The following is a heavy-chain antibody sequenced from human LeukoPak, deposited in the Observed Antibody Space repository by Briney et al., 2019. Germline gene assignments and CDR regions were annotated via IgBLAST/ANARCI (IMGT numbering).Heavy chain of an antibody. CDR3: TTAPYSSSSDY. CDR2: IKSKTDGGTT. Sequence: PGGSLRLSCAASGFTFSNAWMSWVRQAPGKGLEWVGRIKSKTDGGTTDYAAPVKGRFTISRDDSKNTLYLQMNSLKTEDTAVYHCTTAPYSSSSDYWGQGTLVTVSS. J-gene: IGHJ4*02. V-gene: IGHV3-15*01. CDR1: GFTFSNAW. D-gene: IGHD6-6*01.